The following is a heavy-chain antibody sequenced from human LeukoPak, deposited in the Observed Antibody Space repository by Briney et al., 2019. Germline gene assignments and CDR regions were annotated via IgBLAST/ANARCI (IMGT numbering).Heavy chain of an antibody. CDR1: GFIFSSYG. CDR2: ISYDGSNK. D-gene: IGHD3-22*01. V-gene: IGHV3-30*18. Sequence: SGGSLRLSCAASGFIFSSYGMHWVRQAPGKGLEWVAVISYDGSNKYYADSVKGRFTISRDNSKNTLYLQMNSLRAEDTAVYYCAKEGYDSSGYYYAGYFDYWGQGTLVTVSS. CDR3: AKEGYDSSGYYYAGYFDY. J-gene: IGHJ4*02.